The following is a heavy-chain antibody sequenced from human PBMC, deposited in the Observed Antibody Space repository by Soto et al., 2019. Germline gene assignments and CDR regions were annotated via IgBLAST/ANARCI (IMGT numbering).Heavy chain of an antibody. Sequence: SETLSLTCAVYGKSLSGYYWSWIRQPPGKALEWIGEINHSGNTNYNPSLKSRVTISVDTSKNQLFLNLSSATAADTAMYYCARHHVRGRTIAGAAEFWGQGTLVTVSS. J-gene: IGHJ4*02. D-gene: IGHD1-26*01. CDR2: INHSGNT. CDR3: ARHHVRGRTIAGAAEF. V-gene: IGHV4-34*01. CDR1: GKSLSGYY.